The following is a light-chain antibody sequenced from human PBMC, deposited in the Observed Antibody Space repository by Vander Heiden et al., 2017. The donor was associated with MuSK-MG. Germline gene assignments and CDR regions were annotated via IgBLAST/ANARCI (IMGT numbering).Light chain of an antibody. V-gene: IGKV3-11*01. Sequence: ESVLTQSPATLSLSPGERATLSCRASQSVTSYLAWYQQKPGQAPRLLIYDASNRATGIPARFSGSGSGTDFTLTISSLEPEDFAVYYCQHPWVITFGQGTRLEIK. CDR2: DAS. CDR3: QHPWVIT. CDR1: QSVTSY. J-gene: IGKJ5*01.